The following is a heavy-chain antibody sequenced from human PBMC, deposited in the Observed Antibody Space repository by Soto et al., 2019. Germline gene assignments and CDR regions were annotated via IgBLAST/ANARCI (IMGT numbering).Heavy chain of an antibody. D-gene: IGHD6-13*01. CDR2: INHSGST. V-gene: IGHV4-34*01. CDR1: GGSFSGYY. Sequence: SETLSLTCAVYGGSFSGYYWSWIRQPPGKGLEWIGEINHSGSTNYNPSLKSRVTISVDTSKNQFSLKLSSVTAADTAVYYCARFPDSSSCLNWGQGTMVTVYS. CDR3: ARFPDSSSCLN. J-gene: IGHJ4*02.